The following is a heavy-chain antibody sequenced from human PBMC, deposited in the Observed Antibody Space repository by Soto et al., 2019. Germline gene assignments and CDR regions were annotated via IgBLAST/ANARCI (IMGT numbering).Heavy chain of an antibody. CDR1: GYPFTSYY. Sequence: SVKGSCRASGYPFTSYYLHWVRQAPGQGLEWMGIINPSGGSTSYAQKFQGRVTMTRDTSTSTVYMELSSLRSEDTAVYYCARPYYDFWSGYGDYYFDYWGQGTLVTVSS. J-gene: IGHJ4*02. CDR3: ARPYYDFWSGYGDYYFDY. V-gene: IGHV1-46*01. D-gene: IGHD3-3*01. CDR2: INPSGGST.